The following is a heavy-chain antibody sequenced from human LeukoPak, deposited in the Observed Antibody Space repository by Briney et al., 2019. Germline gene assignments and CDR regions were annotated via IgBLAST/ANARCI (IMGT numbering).Heavy chain of an antibody. CDR3: ARKRIAAPIDY. V-gene: IGHV1-2*02. D-gene: IGHD6-6*01. Sequence: ASVKVSFTASGYTFTDYYMHWVRQAPGQGREGMGWINPNSDGTNSAQKFQGRVTMTRDTSISTVYMELSSLRPDDTAVYYCARKRIAAPIDYWGQGTLVTVSS. J-gene: IGHJ4*02. CDR1: GYTFTDYY. CDR2: INPNSDGT.